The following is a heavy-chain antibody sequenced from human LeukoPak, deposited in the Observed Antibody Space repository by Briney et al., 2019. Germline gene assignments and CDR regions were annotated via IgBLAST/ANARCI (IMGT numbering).Heavy chain of an antibody. V-gene: IGHV4-4*07. CDR2: IYTSGST. CDR1: GGSISSYY. D-gene: IGHD3-16*02. J-gene: IGHJ6*03. Sequence: SEILSLTCTVSGGSISSYYWSWIRQPAGKGLEWIGRIYTSGSTNYNPSLKSRVTMSVDTSKNQFSLKLSSVTAADTAVYYCPLTTFGGVIGRMDVWGKGTTVTVSS. CDR3: PLTTFGGVIGRMDV.